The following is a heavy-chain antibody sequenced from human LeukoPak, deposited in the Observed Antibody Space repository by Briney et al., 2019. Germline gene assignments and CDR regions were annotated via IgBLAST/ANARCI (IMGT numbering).Heavy chain of an antibody. CDR2: INHSGTT. CDR3: ARGKVAPDY. CDR1: GGSLSDHH. J-gene: IGHJ4*02. Sequence: SETLSLVCVVYGGSLSDHHWTWIRQSPGKGLEWIGEINHSGTTNYHPSLKSRVTISMDSSKNQFSLKLTSVTFADTAVYYCARGKVAPDYWGQGTLVTVSS. D-gene: IGHD5-12*01. V-gene: IGHV4-34*01.